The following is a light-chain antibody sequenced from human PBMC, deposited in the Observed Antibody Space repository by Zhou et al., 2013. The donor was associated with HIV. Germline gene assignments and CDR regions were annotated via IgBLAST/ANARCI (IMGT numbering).Light chain of an antibody. Sequence: EIVLTQSPATLSLSPGERATLSCGASQSVSSSYLAWYQQKPGQAPRLLIYGASSRATDIPDRFSGSGSGTDFTLTISRLEPEDFAVYYCQQYGYLITFGQGTRLEIK. V-gene: IGKV3-20*01. CDR2: GAS. J-gene: IGKJ5*01. CDR1: QSVSSSY. CDR3: QQYGYLIT.